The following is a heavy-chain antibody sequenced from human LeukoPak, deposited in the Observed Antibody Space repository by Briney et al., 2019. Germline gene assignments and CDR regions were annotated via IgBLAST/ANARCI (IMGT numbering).Heavy chain of an antibody. J-gene: IGHJ4*02. CDR2: ISGSGTGT. CDR3: ARGGAAPDY. Sequence: GGSLRLSCAASGFTFSSYAMTWVRQAPGKGLEWVSGISGSGTGTSYAGSVKGRFTISRDNAKNSLYLQMNSLRAEDTAVYYCARGGAAPDYWGQGTLVTVSS. CDR1: GFTFSSYA. V-gene: IGHV3-23*01. D-gene: IGHD6-13*01.